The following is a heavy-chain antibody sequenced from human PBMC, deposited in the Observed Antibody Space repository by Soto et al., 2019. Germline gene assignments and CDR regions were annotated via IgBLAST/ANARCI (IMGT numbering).Heavy chain of an antibody. Sequence: PGGSLRLSCAASGFYFSGYWMHWVRQVPGKGLVWVSRINTDGSDTLYADSVKGRFTISRDNTKNTLYLQMSSLRAEDTAIYYCVRAAAQGDSWGQGTLVTVSS. V-gene: IGHV3-74*01. J-gene: IGHJ4*02. CDR3: VRAAAQGDS. D-gene: IGHD6-13*01. CDR1: GFYFSGYW. CDR2: INTDGSDT.